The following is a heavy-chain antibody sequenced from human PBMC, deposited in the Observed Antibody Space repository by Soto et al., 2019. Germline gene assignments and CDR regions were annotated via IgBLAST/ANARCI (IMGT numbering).Heavy chain of an antibody. CDR3: ARSSGGSSWYAPDY. V-gene: IGHV3-30*03. CDR2: LANDGSYQ. CDR1: GFTFSGYG. Sequence: QVQLVESGGGVVQPGRSLRLSCAASGFTFSGYGMHWVRQAPGEGLQWVAVLANDGSYQYYADSLKGRFTISRDNSKNTLYLQMDSLRPDDMAVYYCARSSGGSSWYAPDYWCQGTRVTVSP. D-gene: IGHD6-13*01. J-gene: IGHJ4*02.